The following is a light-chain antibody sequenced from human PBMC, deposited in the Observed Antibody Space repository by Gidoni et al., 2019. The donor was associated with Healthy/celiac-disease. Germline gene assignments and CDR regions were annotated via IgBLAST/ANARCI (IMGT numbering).Light chain of an antibody. CDR2: EDN. J-gene: IGLJ2*01. Sequence: NFMLTQPHPVSDSPGTTVTLSCTRSSGSIASNYVQWYQQRPGSSPTTVIYEDNQRPSGVPDRFSGSIDSSSNSASLTISGLKTEDEADYYCQSYDSSNVVFGGGTKLTVL. CDR1: SGSIASNY. CDR3: QSYDSSNVV. V-gene: IGLV6-57*01.